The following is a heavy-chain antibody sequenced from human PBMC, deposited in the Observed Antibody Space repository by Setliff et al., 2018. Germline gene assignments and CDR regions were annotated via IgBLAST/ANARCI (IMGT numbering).Heavy chain of an antibody. J-gene: IGHJ5*02. CDR1: GDSFSNYA. Sequence: GASVKVSCKASGDSFSNYAISWVRQAPGQGLEWMGGLIPMFGTPAYAQKFQDRVTITTDESTSTAYMELDSLRSEDTAVYYCARSPAVLGIVYLDPWGQGTLVTVSS. D-gene: IGHD2-15*01. CDR3: ARSPAVLGIVYLDP. V-gene: IGHV1-69*05. CDR2: LIPMFGTP.